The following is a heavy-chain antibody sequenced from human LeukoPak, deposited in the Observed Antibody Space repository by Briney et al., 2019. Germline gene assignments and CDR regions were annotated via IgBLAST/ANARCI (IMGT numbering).Heavy chain of an antibody. V-gene: IGHV1-8*01. J-gene: IGHJ6*02. CDR1: GYTFTSYD. D-gene: IGHD2-2*01. CDR2: MNPNSGNT. Sequence: ASVKVSCKASGYTFTSYDINWVRQATGQGLEWMGWMNPNSGNTGYAQKFQGRVTMTRNISISTAYMELSSLRSEDTAVYYCARDEGVVPSARSGEWWYYYYGMDVWGQGTTVTVSS. CDR3: ARDEGVVPSARSGEWWYYYYGMDV.